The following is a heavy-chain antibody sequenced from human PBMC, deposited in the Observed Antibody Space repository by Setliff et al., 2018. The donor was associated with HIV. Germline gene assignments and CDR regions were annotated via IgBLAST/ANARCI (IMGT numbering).Heavy chain of an antibody. J-gene: IGHJ2*01. CDR3: ARGLSSGWYGYWYFDL. V-gene: IGHV4-61*02. D-gene: IGHD6-19*01. CDR1: GGSISSGSYY. CDR2: IYTSGST. Sequence: PSETLSLTCSVSGGSISSGSYYWSWIRRPAGKGLEWIGRIYTSGSTNYNPSLKSRVTISVDTSKNQFSLKLSSVTAADTAVYYCARGLSSGWYGYWYFDLWGRGTLVTVSS.